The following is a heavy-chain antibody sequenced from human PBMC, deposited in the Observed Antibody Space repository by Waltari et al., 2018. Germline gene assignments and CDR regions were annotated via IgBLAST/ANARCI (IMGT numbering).Heavy chain of an antibody. CDR2: IYYSGST. CDR1: GGSLTPYY. CDR3: ARQTKGGLRAFDY. J-gene: IGHJ4*02. Sequence: QVQLQESGPGLVKPSETLSLTCTVSGGSLTPYYWSWSQQPPGKGLEWIGSIYYSGSTNYNPSLKSRVTISVDTSKNQFSLKLSSVTAADTAVYYCARQTKGGLRAFDYWGQGTLVTVSS. V-gene: IGHV4-59*01. D-gene: IGHD4-17*01.